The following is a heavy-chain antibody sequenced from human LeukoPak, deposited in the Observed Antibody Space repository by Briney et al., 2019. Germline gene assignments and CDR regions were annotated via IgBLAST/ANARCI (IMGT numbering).Heavy chain of an antibody. CDR1: GFTFSSYA. CDR2: ISYDGSNK. Sequence: GGSLRLSCAASGFTFSSYAMHWVRQAPGKGLEWVAVISYDGSNKYYADSVKGRFTISRDNSKNTLYLQMNSLRAEDTAVYYCAKEVEMATIFDYWGQGTLVTVSS. V-gene: IGHV3-30-3*01. J-gene: IGHJ4*02. D-gene: IGHD5-24*01. CDR3: AKEVEMATIFDY.